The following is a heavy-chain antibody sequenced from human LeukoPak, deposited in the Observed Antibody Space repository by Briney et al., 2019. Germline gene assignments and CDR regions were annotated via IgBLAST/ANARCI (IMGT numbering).Heavy chain of an antibody. CDR2: IKQDGSEK. J-gene: IGHJ3*02. CDR1: GFTFSDYW. V-gene: IGHV3-7*01. Sequence: GGSLRLSCAASGFTFSDYWMHWVRQAPGKGLEWVANIKQDGSEKYYVDSVKGRFTISRDNAKNSLYLQMNSLRAEDTAVYYCAREALPYSSSPIDIWGQGTMVTVSS. D-gene: IGHD6-13*01. CDR3: AREALPYSSSPIDI.